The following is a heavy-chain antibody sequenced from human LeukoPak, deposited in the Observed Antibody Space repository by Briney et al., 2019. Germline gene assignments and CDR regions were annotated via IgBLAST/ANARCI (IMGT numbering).Heavy chain of an antibody. D-gene: IGHD3-10*01. CDR2: ISTTGDTI. CDR3: AGFYYNGSRAFDY. V-gene: IGHV3-48*03. J-gene: IGHJ4*02. CDR1: GFTFTTYQ. Sequence: GGSLRLSCAASGFTFTTYQMNWVRHAPGKGLEWVSYISTTGDTIYYADSVKGRFTISRDNAKNSLYLQMNSLRAVDTAVYYCAGFYYNGSRAFDYWGQGTLVTVSS.